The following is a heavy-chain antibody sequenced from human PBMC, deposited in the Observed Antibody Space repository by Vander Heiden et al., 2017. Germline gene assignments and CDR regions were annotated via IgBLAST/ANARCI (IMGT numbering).Heavy chain of an antibody. CDR2: ISSRSSYI. V-gene: IGHV3-21*01. CDR3: ARDPRGYYFDY. J-gene: IGHJ4*02. Sequence: EVQLVESGGGLVKPGGSLTLSCAASGFTFSSNSMTWVPQAPGKGLEWVSSISSRSSYIYYADSVKGRFTISRDNAKNSLYLQMNSLRAEDTAVYYCARDPRGYYFDYWGQGTLVTVSS. CDR1: GFTFSSNS.